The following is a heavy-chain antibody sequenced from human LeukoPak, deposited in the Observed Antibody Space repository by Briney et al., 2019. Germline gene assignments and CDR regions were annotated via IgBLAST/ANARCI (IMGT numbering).Heavy chain of an antibody. CDR2: ISGSSGAT. CDR3: AKLERRMSANFDY. V-gene: IGHV3-23*01. J-gene: IGHJ4*02. CDR1: GFTFSSYG. D-gene: IGHD1-1*01. Sequence: GGSLRLSCAASGFTFSSYGMNWVRQAPGKGLEWVSGISGSSGATNYADSVKGRFTISRDNSKNTLSLQMNSLRAEDTAVYYCAKLERRMSANFDYWGQGTLATVSS.